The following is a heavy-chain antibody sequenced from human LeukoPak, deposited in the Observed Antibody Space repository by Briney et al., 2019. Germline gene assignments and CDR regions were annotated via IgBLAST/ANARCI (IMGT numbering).Heavy chain of an antibody. Sequence: HPGGSLRLSCAASGFTFSSYAMHWVRQAPGKGLEWVAVISYDGSNKYYADSVKGRFTISRDNSKNTLYLQINSLRVEDTAVYYCIVFGDSNHWGQGSLVTVSS. V-gene: IGHV3-30-3*01. CDR3: IVFGDSNH. CDR1: GFTFSSYA. D-gene: IGHD4-17*01. CDR2: ISYDGSNK. J-gene: IGHJ5*02.